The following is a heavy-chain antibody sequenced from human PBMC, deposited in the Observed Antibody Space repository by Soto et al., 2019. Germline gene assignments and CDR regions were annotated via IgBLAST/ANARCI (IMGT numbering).Heavy chain of an antibody. CDR1: GDSVSTNSAA. D-gene: IGHD3-10*01. CDR2: TYYRSKWYN. CDR3: ARAGPDYYYYGLDV. Sequence: PSQTLSLTCAVSGDSVSTNSAAWNWIRQSPSRGLEWLGRTYYRSKWYNDYAVSVKSRININADTSKNQISLQLNSVTPEDTAVYYCARAGPDYYYYGLDVWGQGTTVTVYS. V-gene: IGHV6-1*01. J-gene: IGHJ6*02.